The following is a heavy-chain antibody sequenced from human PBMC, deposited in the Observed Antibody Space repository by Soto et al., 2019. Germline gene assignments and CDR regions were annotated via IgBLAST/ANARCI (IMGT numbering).Heavy chain of an antibody. CDR3: ARDPRWRELLLDY. J-gene: IGHJ4*02. CDR1: GFPFTDYS. V-gene: IGHV3-30-3*01. D-gene: IGHD3-10*01. Sequence: QVQLVESGGGVVQPGRSLRPSCAASGFPFTDYSLHWVRQAPGKGLEWVAIISNDGSDIDYADSVKGRFTISRDNSNNMLHLEMNSLRMEDSAVYYCARDPRWRELLLDYWGQGTLVTVSS. CDR2: ISNDGSDI.